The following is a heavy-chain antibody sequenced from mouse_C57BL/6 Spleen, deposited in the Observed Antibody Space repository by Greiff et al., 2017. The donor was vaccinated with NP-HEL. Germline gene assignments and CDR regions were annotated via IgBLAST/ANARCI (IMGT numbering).Heavy chain of an antibody. CDR2: IYPGDGDT. Sequence: VQLQESGAELVKPGASVKISCKASGYAFSSYWMNWVKQRPGKGLEWIGQIYPGDGDTNYNGKFKGKATLTADKSSSTAYMQLSSLTSEDSAVYFCARREDYGNLAYWGQGTLVTVSA. J-gene: IGHJ3*01. V-gene: IGHV1-80*01. CDR3: ARREDYGNLAY. CDR1: GYAFSSYW. D-gene: IGHD2-1*01.